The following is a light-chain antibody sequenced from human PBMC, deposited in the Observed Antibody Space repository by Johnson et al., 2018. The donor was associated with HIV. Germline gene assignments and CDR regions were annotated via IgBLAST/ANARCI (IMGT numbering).Light chain of an antibody. CDR1: SSNIGNNY. J-gene: IGLJ1*01. V-gene: IGLV1-51*02. CDR2: ENN. Sequence: QSVLTQPPSVSAAPGQKVTISCSGSSSNIGNNYVSWYQHLPGTAPKLLIYENNKRPSGIPDRFSSSKSGTSATLGITGLQTGDEADYYCGTWDNSLSTGGVFGTGTTVTVL. CDR3: GTWDNSLSTGGV.